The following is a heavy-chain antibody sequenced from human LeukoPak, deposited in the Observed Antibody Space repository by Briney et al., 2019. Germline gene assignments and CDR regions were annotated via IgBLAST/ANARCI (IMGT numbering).Heavy chain of an antibody. D-gene: IGHD3-16*01. Sequence: GGSLRLSCAASGFTFSSYGMHWVRQAPGKGLEWVAVIWYDGSNKYYADSVRGRFTISRDNSKNSLYLQMSNLRAEDTAVYFCARGGGLDVWGQGATITVSS. J-gene: IGHJ6*02. CDR1: GFTFSSYG. CDR2: IWYDGSNK. V-gene: IGHV3-33*01. CDR3: ARGGGLDV.